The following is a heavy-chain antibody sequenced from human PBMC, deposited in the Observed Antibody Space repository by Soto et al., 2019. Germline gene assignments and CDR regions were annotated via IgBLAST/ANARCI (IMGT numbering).Heavy chain of an antibody. V-gene: IGHV1-18*01. CDR3: ARAEAAAPDYYMDV. CDR1: GYTFTSYG. CDR2: ISAYNGNT. D-gene: IGHD6-25*01. Sequence: ASVKVSCQPSGYTFTSYGITFFRQAPGQGLEWMGWISAYNGNTNYAQKLQGRVTMTTDTSTSTAYMELRSLISDDTAVYYCARAEAAAPDYYMDVWVKVTPVTLS. J-gene: IGHJ6*03.